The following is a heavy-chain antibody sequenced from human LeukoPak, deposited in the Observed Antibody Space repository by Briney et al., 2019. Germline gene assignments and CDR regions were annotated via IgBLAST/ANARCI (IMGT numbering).Heavy chain of an antibody. D-gene: IGHD4-17*01. CDR3: AKTTMTSEEYSYFYMDV. V-gene: IGHV1-18*01. CDR1: GYTFTSYG. J-gene: IGHJ6*03. Sequence: ASVKVSCKASGYTFTSYGISWVRQAPGQGLEWMGWTSAHNDDTNYAETLQGRLTMTTDISTSAAYMELTSLRSDDTAVCYCAKTTMTSEEYSYFYMDVWGKGTTVTVSS. CDR2: TSAHNDDT.